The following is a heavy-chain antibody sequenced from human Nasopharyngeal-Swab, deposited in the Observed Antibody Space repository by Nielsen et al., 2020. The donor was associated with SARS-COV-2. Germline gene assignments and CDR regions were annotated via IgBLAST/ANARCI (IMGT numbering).Heavy chain of an antibody. D-gene: IGHD6-19*01. V-gene: IGHV3-23*01. J-gene: IGHJ4*02. Sequence: GESLKISCAASGFTFSYISMKWVRQAPGQGPEGVATISHTGNTHYADSVTGRFTISRDNSKDTLYLQMNSLRVEDTAVYYCVGWLQHHFDSWGQGTLVTVSS. CDR1: GFTFSYIS. CDR3: VGWLQHHFDS. CDR2: ISHTGNT.